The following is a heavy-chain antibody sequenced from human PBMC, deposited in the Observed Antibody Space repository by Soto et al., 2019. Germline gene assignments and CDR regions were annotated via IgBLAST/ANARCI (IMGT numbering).Heavy chain of an antibody. CDR2: IIPIFGTA. J-gene: IGHJ4*02. CDR3: ARITAAVGRSGGSLQIDY. D-gene: IGHD2-15*01. V-gene: IGHV1-69*12. Sequence: QVQLVQSGAEVKKPGSSVKVSCKASGGTFSSYAISWVRQAPGQGLEWMGGIIPIFGTANYAQKFQGRVTVTAYECTTTASMALSSLRSEDTAVYYCARITAAVGRSGGSLQIDYWGQGTLVTVSS. CDR1: GGTFSSYA.